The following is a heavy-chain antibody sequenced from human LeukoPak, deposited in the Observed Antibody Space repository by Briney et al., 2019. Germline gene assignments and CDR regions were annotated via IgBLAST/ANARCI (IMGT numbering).Heavy chain of an antibody. Sequence: GGSLRLSCAASGLTFSSYWMSWVRQAPGKGLEWVANIRKNGSEKYYVDSVKGRFTTSRDNAKNSLYLQMNSLRAEDTAVYYCARDQYNYGYVSWFDPWGQGTLVTVSS. D-gene: IGHD5-18*01. CDR3: ARDQYNYGYVSWFDP. J-gene: IGHJ5*02. CDR2: IRKNGSEK. V-gene: IGHV3-7*01. CDR1: GLTFSSYW.